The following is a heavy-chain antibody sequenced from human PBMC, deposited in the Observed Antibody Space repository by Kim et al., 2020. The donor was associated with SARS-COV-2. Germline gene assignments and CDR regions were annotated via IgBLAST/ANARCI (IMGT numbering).Heavy chain of an antibody. V-gene: IGHV4-59*01. Sequence: PSLKTRVAIAVDTSKDQFALKLSSVTAADTAVYYCARERLRGGNYYGMDVWGQGTTVTVSS. J-gene: IGHJ6*02. D-gene: IGHD3-10*01. CDR3: ARERLRGGNYYGMDV.